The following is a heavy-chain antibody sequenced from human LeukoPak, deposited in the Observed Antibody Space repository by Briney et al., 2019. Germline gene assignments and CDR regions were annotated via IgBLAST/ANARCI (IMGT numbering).Heavy chain of an antibody. Sequence: GGTLRLSCAASGFSFSTYWMSWVRQAPGKGLEWVANIKQDGTEKYYADSVKGRFTISRDNSKNTLYLQMNSLRAEDTAVYYCAKAPSYSSSWYLDYWGQGTLVTVSS. J-gene: IGHJ4*02. CDR1: GFSFSTYW. D-gene: IGHD6-13*01. V-gene: IGHV3-7*01. CDR2: IKQDGTEK. CDR3: AKAPSYSSSWYLDY.